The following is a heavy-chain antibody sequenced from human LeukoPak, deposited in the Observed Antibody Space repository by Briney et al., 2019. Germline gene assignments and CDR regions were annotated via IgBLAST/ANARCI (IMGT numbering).Heavy chain of an antibody. V-gene: IGHV4-59*01. CDR2: IYYSGST. Sequence: SETLSLTCTVSGGSISSYYWSWIRQPPGKGLEWIGYIYYSGSTSYNPSLKSRVTISVDTSKNQFSLKLSSVTAADTAVYYCARNYGDYESYFDYWGQGTLVTVSS. CDR3: ARNYGDYESYFDY. D-gene: IGHD4-17*01. CDR1: GGSISSYY. J-gene: IGHJ4*02.